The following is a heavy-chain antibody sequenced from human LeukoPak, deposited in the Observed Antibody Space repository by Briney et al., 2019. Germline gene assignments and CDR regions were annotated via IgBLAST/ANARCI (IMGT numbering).Heavy chain of an antibody. Sequence: ASVKVSCKASGYTFTGYYMHWVRQAPGRGREWMGWINPNSGGTNSAQKFQGRVTMTRYTSISTAYMELSRLRSDDTAVYYCAREGSTVNFQHWGQGTLVTVSS. CDR3: AREGSTVNFQH. D-gene: IGHD1-26*01. J-gene: IGHJ1*01. V-gene: IGHV1-2*02. CDR2: INPNSGGT. CDR1: GYTFTGYY.